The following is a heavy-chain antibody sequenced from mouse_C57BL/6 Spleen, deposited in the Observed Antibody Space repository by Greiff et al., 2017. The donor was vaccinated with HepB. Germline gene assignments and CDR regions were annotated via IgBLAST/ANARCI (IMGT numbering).Heavy chain of an antibody. D-gene: IGHD1-1*01. CDR1: GYTFTGYW. CDR2: ILPGSGST. CDR3: ARGEYYGSNPYWYFDV. V-gene: IGHV1-9*01. J-gene: IGHJ1*03. Sequence: VQLQQSGAELMKPGASVKLSCKATGYTFTGYWIEWVKQRPGHGIEWIGEILPGSGSTNYNEKFKGKATFTADTSPNKEYMQLSSLTTEDSAIYYGARGEYYGSNPYWYFDVWGTGTTVTVSS.